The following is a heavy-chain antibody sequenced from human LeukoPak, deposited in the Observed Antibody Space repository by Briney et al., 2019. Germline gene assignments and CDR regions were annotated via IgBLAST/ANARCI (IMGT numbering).Heavy chain of an antibody. CDR1: GYTFTSYD. D-gene: IGHD5-18*01. CDR2: MNPNSGNT. V-gene: IGHV1-8*01. CDR3: GSFRGYSS. J-gene: IGHJ4*02. Sequence: ASVKVSCEASGYTFTSYDINWVRQATGQGLEWMGWMNPNSGNTGYAQQFQGRLTMTRDTSISTAYMELSSLRSEDTAVYYCGSFRGYSSWGQGTLVTVSS.